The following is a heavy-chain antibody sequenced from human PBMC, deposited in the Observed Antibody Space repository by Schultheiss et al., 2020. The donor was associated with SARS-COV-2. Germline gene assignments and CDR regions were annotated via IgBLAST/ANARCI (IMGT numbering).Heavy chain of an antibody. CDR3: ARAITGTRSSGYYSRHAFDI. J-gene: IGHJ3*02. Sequence: SETLFLTCTVSGGSISSYYWSWIRQPPGKGLEWIGYIYYSGSTNYNPSLKSRVTISVDTSKNQFSLKLSSVTAADTAVYYCARAITGTRSSGYYSRHAFDIWGQGTMVTVSS. D-gene: IGHD3-22*01. CDR2: IYYSGST. CDR1: GGSISSYY. V-gene: IGHV4-59*01.